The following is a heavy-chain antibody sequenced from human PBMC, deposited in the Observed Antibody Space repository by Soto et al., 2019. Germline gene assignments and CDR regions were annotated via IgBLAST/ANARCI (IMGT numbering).Heavy chain of an antibody. CDR2: IYYTGNT. J-gene: IGHJ5*02. D-gene: IGHD2-2*01. CDR3: ARRILPAAKRGFAP. Sequence: SETLSLTCTVSSGSITNSDYYWGWMREPPGKGLEFIGSIYYTGNTYYNPSLKSRVTISVDTSKNQFSLKLNSVTAADTAVYYCARRILPAAKRGFAPWGQGTLVTVS. V-gene: IGHV4-39*01. CDR1: SGSITNSDYY.